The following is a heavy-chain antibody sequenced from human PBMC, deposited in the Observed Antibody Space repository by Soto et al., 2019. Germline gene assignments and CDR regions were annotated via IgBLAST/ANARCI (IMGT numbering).Heavy chain of an antibody. J-gene: IGHJ4*02. CDR3: ARDQPGYSYGYGLGY. D-gene: IGHD5-18*01. V-gene: IGHV3-48*01. CDR2: ISSGSHTI. Sequence: GGSLRLSCAASGFTFSSYSMNWVRQAPGKGLEWVSYISSGSHTIDYADSVKGRFTISRDNAKNSLYLQMNSLRAEDTAVYYCARDQPGYSYGYGLGYWGQGTLVTVSS. CDR1: GFTFSSYS.